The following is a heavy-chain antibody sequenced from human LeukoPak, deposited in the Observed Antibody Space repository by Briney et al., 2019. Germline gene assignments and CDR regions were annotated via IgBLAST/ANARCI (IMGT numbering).Heavy chain of an antibody. V-gene: IGHV3-48*04. J-gene: IGHJ1*01. Sequence: GGSLRLSCAASGFIFSAHNMNWVRQAPGKGLEGVSYITSAGSSTYYTDSVRGRFTISRDNAKNSLFLQMNSLRAEDTAVYYCVSIRRSESFCYWGQGSLVAVSS. CDR3: VSIRRSESFCY. CDR2: ITSAGSST. D-gene: IGHD3-3*01. CDR1: GFIFSAHN.